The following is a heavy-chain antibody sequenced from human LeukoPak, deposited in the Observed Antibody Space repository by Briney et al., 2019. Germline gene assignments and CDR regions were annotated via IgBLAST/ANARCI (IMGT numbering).Heavy chain of an antibody. D-gene: IGHD4-23*01. V-gene: IGHV3-9*01. Sequence: GGSLSLSCAASRFTFDDYAMHWVRQAPGKGLEWVSGISWNSGSIGYADSVKGRFTISRDNAKNSLYLQMNSLRAEDTAVYYCAKAPYGGNPSGAFDIWGQGTMVTVSS. CDR1: RFTFDDYA. CDR2: ISWNSGSI. J-gene: IGHJ3*02. CDR3: AKAPYGGNPSGAFDI.